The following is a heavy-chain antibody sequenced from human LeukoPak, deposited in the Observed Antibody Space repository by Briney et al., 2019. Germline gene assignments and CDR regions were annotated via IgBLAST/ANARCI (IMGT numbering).Heavy chain of an antibody. CDR3: AKDRSGHYYFDY. CDR1: GFTFSSYA. CDR2: ISGSGGST. Sequence: GGSLRLSCAASGFTFSSYAMGWVRQAPGKGLEWVSAISGSGGSTYYADSVKGRFTISRDNSKNTLYLQMNSLRAEDTAVYYCAKDRSGHYYFDYWGQGTLVTVSS. V-gene: IGHV3-23*01. J-gene: IGHJ4*02. D-gene: IGHD3-3*01.